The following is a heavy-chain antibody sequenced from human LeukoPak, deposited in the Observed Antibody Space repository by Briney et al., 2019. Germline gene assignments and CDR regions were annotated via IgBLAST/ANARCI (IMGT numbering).Heavy chain of an antibody. V-gene: IGHV1-46*01. CDR2: INPSGGST. Sequence: ASVKVSCKASGYTFTSYYMHWVRQAPGQGLEWMGIINPSGGSTSYAQKFQGRVTITADKSTSTAYMELSSLRSEDTAVYYCAREGYAPGGYFDYWGQGTLVTVSS. CDR1: GYTFTSYY. D-gene: IGHD5-12*01. CDR3: AREGYAPGGYFDY. J-gene: IGHJ4*02.